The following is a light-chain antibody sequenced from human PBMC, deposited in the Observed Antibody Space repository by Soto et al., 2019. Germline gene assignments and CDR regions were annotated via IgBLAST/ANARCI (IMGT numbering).Light chain of an antibody. J-gene: IGKJ1*01. Sequence: DIQMTQSPSTQSASVGDRVPITCRASQSISSWLAWYQQKPGKAPKLLIYDASSLESGVPSRFSGSASGTEFTLSISSLQPDDFATYYCQQYKSYWTFGQGTKVDIK. V-gene: IGKV1-5*01. CDR3: QQYKSYWT. CDR2: DAS. CDR1: QSISSW.